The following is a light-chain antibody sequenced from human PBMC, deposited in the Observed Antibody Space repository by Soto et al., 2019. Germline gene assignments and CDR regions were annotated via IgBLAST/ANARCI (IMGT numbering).Light chain of an antibody. CDR2: GAS. V-gene: IGKV3-20*01. J-gene: IGKJ4*01. CDR3: QQYGSSPLT. CDR1: QSVSSSF. Sequence: EIGLTQSPGTLSLSPGEGATLSFRGSQSVSSSFLAWYQQKPGQPPRLLIYGASSRVFGIPDRFRGRGSGTDFTLTISRLGPEDSAVYYCQQYGSSPLTFGGGTKVDIK.